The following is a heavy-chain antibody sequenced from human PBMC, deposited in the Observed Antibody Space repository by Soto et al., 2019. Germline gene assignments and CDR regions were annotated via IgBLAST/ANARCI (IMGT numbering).Heavy chain of an antibody. CDR1: GFTFSSYG. D-gene: IGHD5-12*01. CDR2: ISYDGSNK. Sequence: QVQLVESGGGVVQPGRSLRLSCAASGFTFSSYGMHWVRQAPGKGLEWVAVISYDGSNKYYADSVKRRFTISRDNCKNTLYLQMNSLRAEDTAVYYCANNLVATINPDYWGQGTMVTVSS. J-gene: IGHJ4*02. V-gene: IGHV3-30*18. CDR3: ANNLVATINPDY.